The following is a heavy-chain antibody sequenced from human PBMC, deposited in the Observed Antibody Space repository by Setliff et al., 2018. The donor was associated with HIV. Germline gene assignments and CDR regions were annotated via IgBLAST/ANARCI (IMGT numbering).Heavy chain of an antibody. J-gene: IGHJ5*02. CDR1: GAPISSGT. V-gene: IGHV4-59*01. CDR3: AREGPYSAWFVH. Sequence: SETLSLTCIVSGAPISSGTWSWIRQPPGKGLQWIGFIYNTETTNYNPSLKSRVTISLDTSKNQFSLKLTSLTAADTALYYCAREGPYSAWFVHWGQGALVTVSS. D-gene: IGHD4-4*01. CDR2: IYNTETT.